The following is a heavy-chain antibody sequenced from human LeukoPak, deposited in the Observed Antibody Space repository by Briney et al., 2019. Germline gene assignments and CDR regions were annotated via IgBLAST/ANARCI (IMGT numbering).Heavy chain of an antibody. CDR2: IIPIFGTA. V-gene: IGHV1-69*13. CDR3: ASSLWFGDLPNWFDP. J-gene: IGHJ5*02. Sequence: SVKVSCKASGGTFSSYAISWVRQAPGQGLEWMGGIIPIFGTANYAQKFQGRVTITADESTSTAYMELSSLRSEGTAVYYCASSLWFGDLPNWFDPWGQGTLVTVSS. CDR1: GGTFSSYA. D-gene: IGHD3-10*01.